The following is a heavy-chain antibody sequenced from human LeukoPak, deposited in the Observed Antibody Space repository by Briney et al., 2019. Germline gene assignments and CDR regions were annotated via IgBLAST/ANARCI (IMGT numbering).Heavy chain of an antibody. CDR1: GGSFSGYY. Sequence: PSETLSLTCAVYGGSFSGYYWSWIRQPPGKGLEWIGEINHSGSTNYNPSPKSRVTISVDTSKNQFSLKLSSVTAADTAVYYCARGSYSYGYRTYYFDYWGQGTLVTVSS. V-gene: IGHV4-34*01. CDR3: ARGSYSYGYRTYYFDY. CDR2: INHSGST. J-gene: IGHJ4*02. D-gene: IGHD5-18*01.